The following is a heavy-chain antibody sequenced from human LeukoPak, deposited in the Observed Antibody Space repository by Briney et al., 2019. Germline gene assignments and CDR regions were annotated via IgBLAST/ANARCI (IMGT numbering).Heavy chain of an antibody. V-gene: IGHV3-48*03. CDR2: IISSGSTI. Sequence: GGSLRLSCAASGFTFSSYEMNWVRQAPGKGLEWVSYIISSGSTIYYADSVKGRFTVSRDNAKNSLYLQMNSLRAEDTAVYYCARLKQQLVRNNWFDPWGQGTLVTVSS. J-gene: IGHJ5*02. CDR1: GFTFSSYE. CDR3: ARLKQQLVRNNWFDP. D-gene: IGHD6-13*01.